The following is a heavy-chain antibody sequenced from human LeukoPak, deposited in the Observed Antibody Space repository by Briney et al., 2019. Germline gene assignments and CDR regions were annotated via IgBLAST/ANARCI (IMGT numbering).Heavy chain of an antibody. CDR1: GGSFSGYY. V-gene: IGHV4-34*01. CDR3: ARGRAGTFIYFDY. D-gene: IGHD6-13*01. CDR2: INHSGST. Sequence: SETLSLTCAVYGGSFSGYYWSWIRQPPGKGLEWIGEINHSGSTNYNPSLKSRVTISVDTSKNQFSLKLSSVTAADTAVYYCARGRAGTFIYFDYWGQGTLITVSS. J-gene: IGHJ4*02.